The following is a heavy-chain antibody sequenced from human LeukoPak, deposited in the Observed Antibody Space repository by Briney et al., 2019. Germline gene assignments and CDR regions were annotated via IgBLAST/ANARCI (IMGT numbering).Heavy chain of an antibody. CDR3: ARGITLMIVAPAY. V-gene: IGHV3-48*01. J-gene: IGHJ4*02. CDR2: ISSASSAI. CDR1: GFTFSSYN. D-gene: IGHD3-22*01. Sequence: PGGSLRLSCAASGFTFSSYNMNWVRQAPGEGLEWVAYISSASSAIYYADSVKGRFTISRDNSKNTVYLQMNSLRAEDTAVYYCARGITLMIVAPAYWGQGTLVTVSS.